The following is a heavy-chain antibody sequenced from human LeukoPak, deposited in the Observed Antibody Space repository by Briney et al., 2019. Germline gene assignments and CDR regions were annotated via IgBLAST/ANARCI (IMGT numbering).Heavy chain of an antibody. CDR2: IIPILGIA. CDR3: ARSGSGDDYYSDY. D-gene: IGHD5-12*01. CDR1: GGTFTSNA. J-gene: IGHJ4*02. Sequence: SVKVSCKGSGGTFTSNAISWGRHGPRQGLEWGGRIIPILGIANYAQKFQGRVTITADKSTSTAYMELSSLRSEDTAVYYCARSGSGDDYYSDYWGQGTLVTVSS. V-gene: IGHV1-69*04.